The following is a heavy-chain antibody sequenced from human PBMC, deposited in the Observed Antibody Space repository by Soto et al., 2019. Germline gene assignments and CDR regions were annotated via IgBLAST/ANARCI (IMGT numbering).Heavy chain of an antibody. CDR3: ARSRLILRYFDWFPPYGMDV. D-gene: IGHD3-9*01. V-gene: IGHV4-59*01. CDR1: GSSISSYY. CDR2: IYYSGST. Sequence: SETLSLTCTVSGSSISSYYWSWIRQPPGKGLEWIGYIYYSGSTNYNPSLKSRVTISVDTSKNQFSLKLSSVTAADTAVYYCARSRLILRYFDWFPPYGMDVWGQGTTVPVSS. J-gene: IGHJ6*02.